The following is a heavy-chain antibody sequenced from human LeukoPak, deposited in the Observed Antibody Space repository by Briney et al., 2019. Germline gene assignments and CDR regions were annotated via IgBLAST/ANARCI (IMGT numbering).Heavy chain of an antibody. V-gene: IGHV3-7*01. CDR1: GFPFSTYW. CDR3: ARDGLSVAVDY. Sequence: GGSLRLSCAASGFPFSTYWMSWVRQAPGKGLEWVANINQDGSQKNYKDSLKGRFTVSRDNAINSLYLQMNSLRAEDTAVCYCARDGLSVAVDYWGQGILATVSS. D-gene: IGHD6-19*01. CDR2: INQDGSQK. J-gene: IGHJ4*02.